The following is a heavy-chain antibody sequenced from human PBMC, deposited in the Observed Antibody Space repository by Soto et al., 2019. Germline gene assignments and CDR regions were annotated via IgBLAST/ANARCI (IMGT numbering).Heavy chain of an antibody. Sequence: GSLRLSCAASGFTFSSYAMSWVRQAPGKGLEWVSAISGSGGSTYYADSVKGRFTISRDNSKNTLYLQMNSLRAEDTAVYYCAKTITMIVVANYFDYWGQGTLVTVSS. CDR3: AKTITMIVVANYFDY. V-gene: IGHV3-23*01. J-gene: IGHJ4*02. D-gene: IGHD3-22*01. CDR2: ISGSGGST. CDR1: GFTFSSYA.